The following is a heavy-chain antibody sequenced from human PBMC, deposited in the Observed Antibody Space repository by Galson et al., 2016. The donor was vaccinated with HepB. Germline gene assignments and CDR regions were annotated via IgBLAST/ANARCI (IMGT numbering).Heavy chain of an antibody. Sequence: ETLSLTCAVSGASVSDYYWSWIRQPAGKGLEWVGRFYATGTTNYNPSLRRRVAMSIDTTANLFPLRLVSVTAADTAVYYCARVSPARDLWSREFYDYWGQGALVTVSS. V-gene: IGHV4-4*07. CDR2: FYATGTT. D-gene: IGHD3-10*01. CDR3: ARVSPARDLWSREFYDY. J-gene: IGHJ4*02. CDR1: GASVSDYY.